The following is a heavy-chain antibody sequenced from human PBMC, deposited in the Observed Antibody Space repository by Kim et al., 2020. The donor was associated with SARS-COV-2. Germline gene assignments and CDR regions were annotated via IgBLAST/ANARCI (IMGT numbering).Heavy chain of an antibody. CDR2: IYYSGST. J-gene: IGHJ3*02. V-gene: IGHV4-31*03. D-gene: IGHD3-22*01. Sequence: SETLSLTCTVSGGSISSGGYYWSWIRQHPGKGLEWIGYIYYSGSTYYNPSLKSRVTISVDTSKNQFSLKLSSVTAEDTAEYYCARSPITMIVVVDAFDIWGQGTMVTVSS. CDR3: ARSPITMIVVVDAFDI. CDR1: GGSISSGGYY.